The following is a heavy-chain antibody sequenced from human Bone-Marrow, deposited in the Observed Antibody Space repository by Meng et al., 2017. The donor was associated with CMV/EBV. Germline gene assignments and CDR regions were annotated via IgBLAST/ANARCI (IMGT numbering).Heavy chain of an antibody. CDR3: ARDNNWGPDY. CDR2: IHPHRGDT. D-gene: IGHD7-27*01. J-gene: IGHJ4*02. CDR1: GYTFPAHY. Sequence: ASVKVSCKASGYTFPAHYFHWVRQAPEQGLEWMGWIHPHRGDTNYAQQFQGRVTLTRDTSINTGYMELTRLTSDDTAVYYCARDNNWGPDYWGQGTLVTVSS. V-gene: IGHV1-2*02.